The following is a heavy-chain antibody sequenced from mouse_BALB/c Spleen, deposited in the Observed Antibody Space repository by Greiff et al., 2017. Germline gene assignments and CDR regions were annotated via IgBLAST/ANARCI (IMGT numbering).Heavy chain of an antibody. D-gene: IGHD2-4*01. CDR2: ISSGGST. Sequence: EVKLVESGGGLVKPGGSLKLSCAASGFTFSSYAMSWVRQTPEKRLEWVASISSGGSTYYPDSVKGRFTISRDNARNILYLQMSSLRSEDTAMYYGARDYDYDVSYAMDYWGQGTSVTVSS. CDR1: GFTFSSYA. V-gene: IGHV5-6-5*01. CDR3: ARDYDYDVSYAMDY. J-gene: IGHJ4*01.